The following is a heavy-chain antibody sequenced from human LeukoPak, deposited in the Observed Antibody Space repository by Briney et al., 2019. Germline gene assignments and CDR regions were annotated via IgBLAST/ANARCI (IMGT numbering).Heavy chain of an antibody. Sequence: GGSLRLSCAASGSTFRNYGMHWVRQAPGKGLEWVAVISIDGSEKYYADSVKGRFTISRDNSKNTLYLQMNSLRGDDTAVYYCANPQSRGYDYLDYWGQGTLVTVSP. CDR2: ISIDGSEK. V-gene: IGHV3-30*18. CDR1: GSTFRNYG. J-gene: IGHJ4*02. D-gene: IGHD5-12*01. CDR3: ANPQSRGYDYLDY.